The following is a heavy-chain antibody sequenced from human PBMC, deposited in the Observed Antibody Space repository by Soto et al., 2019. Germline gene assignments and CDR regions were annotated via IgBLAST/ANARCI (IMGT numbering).Heavy chain of an antibody. J-gene: IGHJ1*01. Sequence: ASVKVSCKTSGYIFTAYSMHWVRQAPGQGLEWMGVVNPSGGSAHYAQSFEGRVTLTRDTSTSTFYMELTSLRSEDTAVYSCAREENCRGGTCYSEYFHHWGQGTLVTVSS. D-gene: IGHD2-15*01. CDR2: VNPSGGSA. V-gene: IGHV1-46*01. CDR1: GYIFTAYS. CDR3: AREENCRGGTCYSEYFHH.